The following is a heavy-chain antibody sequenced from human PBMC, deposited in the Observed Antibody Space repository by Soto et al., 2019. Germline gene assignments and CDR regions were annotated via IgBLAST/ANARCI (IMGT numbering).Heavy chain of an antibody. V-gene: IGHV1-2*04. D-gene: IGHD1-1*01. Sequence: QVQLVQSGAEVKKPGSSVKVSCKASGGTFSSYAISWVRQAPGQGLEWMGWINPNSGGTNYAQKFQGWVTMTRDKSISTAYMELSRLRSDDTAVYYCARGVGVQYYYYGMDVWGQGTTVTVSS. J-gene: IGHJ6*02. CDR2: INPNSGGT. CDR1: GGTFSSYA. CDR3: ARGVGVQYYYYGMDV.